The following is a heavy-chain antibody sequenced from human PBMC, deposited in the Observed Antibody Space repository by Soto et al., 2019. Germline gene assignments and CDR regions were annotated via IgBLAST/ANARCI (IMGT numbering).Heavy chain of an antibody. CDR2: ISGGGGRT. CDR3: ARDSPSVSGGYAYFDY. CDR1: GFTFSSSA. V-gene: IGHV3-23*01. Sequence: PGGSLRLSCAAAGFTFSSSAMTWVRQAPGRGLEWVSGISGGGGRTYYADSVKGRFTMSRDNSKNTLYLQMNGLRAEDTAAYYCARDSPSVSGGYAYFDYWGQGTLVTVSS. D-gene: IGHD3-16*01. J-gene: IGHJ4*02.